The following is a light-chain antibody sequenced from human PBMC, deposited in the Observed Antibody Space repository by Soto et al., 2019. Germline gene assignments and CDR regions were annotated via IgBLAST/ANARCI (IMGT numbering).Light chain of an antibody. Sequence: DIQMTPSPSSLSASIGDRGTITCQASQNITNNLSWYQQKPGKAPNLLIYHASKLAKGVTSRFSGSGSGTDFSFIITSLQREDLATYYCQQYYGLPPLTFGQGTRLEIK. CDR1: QNITNN. V-gene: IGKV1-33*01. CDR3: QQYYGLPPLT. J-gene: IGKJ5*01. CDR2: HAS.